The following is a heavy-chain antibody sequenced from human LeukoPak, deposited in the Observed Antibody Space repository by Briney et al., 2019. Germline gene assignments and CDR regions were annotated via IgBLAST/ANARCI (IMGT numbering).Heavy chain of an antibody. J-gene: IGHJ4*02. D-gene: IGHD6-19*01. CDR1: GFTFSSYG. CDR3: ATDVAVAGTQDY. V-gene: IGHV3-30*03. CDR2: ISYDGSNK. Sequence: GGSLRLSCAASGFTFSSYGMHWVRQAPGKGLEWVAVISYDGSNKYYADSVKGRFTISRDNSKNTLYLQMDSLRAEDTAVYYCATDVAVAGTQDYWGQGTLVTVSS.